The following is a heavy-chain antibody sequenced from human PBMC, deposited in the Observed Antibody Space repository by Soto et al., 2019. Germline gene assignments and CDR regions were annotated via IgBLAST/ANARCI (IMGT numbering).Heavy chain of an antibody. J-gene: IGHJ4*01. V-gene: IGHV4-38-2*02. D-gene: IGHD6-19*01. CDR3: ARVHVMVVAGSTLDY. CDR1: GYSISSGSY. CDR2: IYHGGTN. Sequence: PSETLSLTCTVSGYSISSGSYWPWIRQPPGKGPEWIASIYHGGTNFYNPSLKRRITISVETSNNQFPLKLTPVTAADTAVYYCARVHVMVVAGSTLDYWGHGTLVTVSS.